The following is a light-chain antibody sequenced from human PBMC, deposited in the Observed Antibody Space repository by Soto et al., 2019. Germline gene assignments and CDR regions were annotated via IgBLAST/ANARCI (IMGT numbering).Light chain of an antibody. V-gene: IGLV2-14*01. CDR2: DVT. CDR1: SSDVGGYNY. Sequence: QSALTQPASVSGSPGQSITISCTGTSSDVGGYNYVSWYQQHPGNAPKAIIYDVTTRPSGVSNRFSGSKSGNTASLTISGLQAEDEADYYCSSYTSSIQGVFGGGTKLTVL. J-gene: IGLJ3*02. CDR3: SSYTSSIQGV.